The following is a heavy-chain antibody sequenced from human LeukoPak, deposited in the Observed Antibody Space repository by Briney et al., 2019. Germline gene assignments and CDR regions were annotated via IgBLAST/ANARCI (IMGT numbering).Heavy chain of an antibody. CDR1: GFTFSSYA. CDR2: ISGSGGST. CDR3: ARARSSGYFDY. V-gene: IGHV3-23*01. J-gene: IGHJ4*02. Sequence: GGSLRLSCAASGFTFSSYAMHWVRQAPGKGLEWVSAISGSGGSTYYADSVKGRFTISRDNSKNTLYLQMNSLRAEDTAVYYCARARSSGYFDYWGQGTLVTVSS. D-gene: IGHD3-10*01.